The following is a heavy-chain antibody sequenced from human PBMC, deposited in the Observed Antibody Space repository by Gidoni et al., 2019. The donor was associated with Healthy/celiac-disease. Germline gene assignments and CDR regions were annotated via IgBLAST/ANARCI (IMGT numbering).Heavy chain of an antibody. CDR2: ITWDSGTI. D-gene: IGHD2-15*01. J-gene: IGHJ4*02. CDR1: GFIFDAYA. Sequence: DVQLVESGGGLIQPGRSLRLSCAASGFIFDAYAMHWVRQAPGKGLEWVSGITWDSGTIDYADSVKGRFAISRDNAKKSLYLQMNSLRAEDTAFDYCAKAPGDCSTGSCYYDYWGQGTLVTVSS. CDR3: AKAPGDCSTGSCYYDY. V-gene: IGHV3-9*01.